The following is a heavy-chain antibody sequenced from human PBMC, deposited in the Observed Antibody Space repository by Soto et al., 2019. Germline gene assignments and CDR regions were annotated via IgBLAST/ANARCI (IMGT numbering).Heavy chain of an antibody. CDR1: GFTFSSYA. CDR3: AKDGVNYGSGSYYDY. D-gene: IGHD3-10*01. CDR2: ISGSGGST. J-gene: IGHJ4*02. Sequence: GGSLRLSCAASGFTFSSYAMSWVRQAPGKGLEWVSAISGSGGSTYYADSVKGRFTISRDNSKNTLYLQMNSLRAEDTAVYYCAKDGVNYGSGSYYDYWGQGTLVTVSS. V-gene: IGHV3-23*01.